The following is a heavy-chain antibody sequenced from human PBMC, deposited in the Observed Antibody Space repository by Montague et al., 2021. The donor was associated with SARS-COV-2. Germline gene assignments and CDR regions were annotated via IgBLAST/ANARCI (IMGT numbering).Heavy chain of an antibody. CDR1: GGSINSGGYS. D-gene: IGHD3-10*01. V-gene: IGHV4-30-2*06. CDR3: ARAASPRGAFDV. J-gene: IGHJ3*01. Sequence: TLSLTCAVSGGSINSGGYSWSWIRQSPGKGLEWIGYILHSGSTYYNPSLWSRVTISVDRSKSQFSLNLTSMTAADTAVYFCARAASPRGAFDVWGQGATVTVS. CDR2: ILHSGST.